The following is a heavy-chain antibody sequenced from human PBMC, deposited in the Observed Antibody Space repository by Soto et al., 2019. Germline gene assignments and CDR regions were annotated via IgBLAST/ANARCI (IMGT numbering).Heavy chain of an antibody. CDR1: GFIFSSYA. Sequence: GGSLRLSCSVSGFIFSSYAMHWVRQAPGKGLEYVASISSEGASTYYADSVKGRFIISRDNSKNTLYLQMSSLRAEDTAVYYCVKDRYVDYWGQGILVTVSS. J-gene: IGHJ4*02. CDR2: ISSEGAST. V-gene: IGHV3-64D*06. CDR3: VKDRYVDY.